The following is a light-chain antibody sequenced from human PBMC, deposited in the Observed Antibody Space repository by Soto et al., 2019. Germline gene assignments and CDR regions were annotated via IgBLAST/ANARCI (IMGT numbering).Light chain of an antibody. CDR1: QSVLYSSNNKNY. J-gene: IGKJ2*01. CDR3: QQYESTPPT. V-gene: IGKV4-1*01. Sequence: DIVMTQSPDSLAVSLGERVTINCKSSQSVLYSSNNKNYLAWYQQRPGQPPQLLIYWASTRESGVPDRFSGSGSGTDFTLTITSLQAEDVAVYYCQQYESTPPTFGQGTKLEIK. CDR2: WAS.